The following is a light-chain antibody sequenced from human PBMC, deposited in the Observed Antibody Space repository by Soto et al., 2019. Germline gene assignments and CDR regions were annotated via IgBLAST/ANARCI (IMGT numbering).Light chain of an antibody. J-gene: IGKJ4*01. CDR2: AAS. CDR1: QTIHSH. V-gene: IGKV3D-15*01. Sequence: EIVMTQSPATLSVSPGERVTLSCRPSQTIHSHLAWYQQRPGQAPRPLIYAASTRATGIPARFSGNGFGTEFTLTISSLQSEDFAVYYCQQYSDWPLPFGGGTKVEIK. CDR3: QQYSDWPLP.